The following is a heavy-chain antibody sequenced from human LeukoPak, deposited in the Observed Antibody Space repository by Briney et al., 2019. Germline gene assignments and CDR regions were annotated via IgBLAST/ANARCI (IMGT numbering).Heavy chain of an antibody. CDR1: GFTFSDYY. CDR3: AKDHDSSGYYYEKYFQH. D-gene: IGHD3-22*01. CDR2: ISSSGSTI. Sequence: RGSLRLSCAASGFTFSDYYMSWIRQAPGKGLEWVSYISSSGSTIYYADSVKGRFTISRDNAKNSLYLQMNSLRAEDTALYYCAKDHDSSGYYYEKYFQHWGQGTLVTVSS. J-gene: IGHJ1*01. V-gene: IGHV3-11*01.